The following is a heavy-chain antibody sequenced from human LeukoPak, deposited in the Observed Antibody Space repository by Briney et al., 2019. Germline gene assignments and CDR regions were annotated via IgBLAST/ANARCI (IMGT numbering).Heavy chain of an antibody. V-gene: IGHV3-23*01. CDR2: ISGSGGST. CDR3: AKEGYDILTGYPYFDY. J-gene: IGHJ4*02. Sequence: PGGSLRLSCAASGFTFSSYAMSWVRQAPGKGLEWVSAISGSGGSTYYADSVKGRFTISRDNSKNTLYLQMNSLRAEDTAVYYCAKEGYDILTGYPYFDYWGQGTLVTVSS. CDR1: GFTFSSYA. D-gene: IGHD3-9*01.